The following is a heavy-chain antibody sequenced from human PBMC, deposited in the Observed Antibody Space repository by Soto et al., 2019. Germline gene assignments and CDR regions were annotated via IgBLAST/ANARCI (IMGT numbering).Heavy chain of an antibody. CDR1: GFSLNTGGLG. D-gene: IGHD2-21*02. Sequence: QITLKESGPTLVKPTQTLTLTCTFSGFSLNTGGLGVGWIRQPPGKALEWLALIYWDDDKRYSPSLKSRLNITKDASTNQVVLTMTNMDPVDTATYYCAHSRCGGDCLQSYSSHYYYGMDVWGQGTTVTVSS. J-gene: IGHJ6*02. CDR2: IYWDDDK. CDR3: AHSRCGGDCLQSYSSHYYYGMDV. V-gene: IGHV2-5*02.